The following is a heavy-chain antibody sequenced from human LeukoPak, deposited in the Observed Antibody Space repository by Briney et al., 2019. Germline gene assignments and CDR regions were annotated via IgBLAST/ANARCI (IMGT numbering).Heavy chain of an antibody. CDR2: IYYSGST. Sequence: SETLSLTCTVSGGSISSYYWSWIRQPPGKGLEWIGYIYYSGSTNYNPSLKSRVTISVDTSKNQFSLKLSSVTAADTAVYYCAGVPVAALYFDYWGQGTLVTVSS. CDR1: GGSISSYY. J-gene: IGHJ4*02. D-gene: IGHD6-19*01. CDR3: AGVPVAALYFDY. V-gene: IGHV4-59*01.